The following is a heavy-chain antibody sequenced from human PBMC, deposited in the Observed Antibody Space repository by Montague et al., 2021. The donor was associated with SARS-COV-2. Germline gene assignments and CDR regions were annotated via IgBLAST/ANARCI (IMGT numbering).Heavy chain of an antibody. J-gene: IGHJ4*02. V-gene: IGHV4-39*01. CDR2: IYYSGGT. D-gene: IGHD6-13*01. CDR3: ARSYSSSWQNDF. Sequence: SETLSLTCTVSGGSISSCGYYWGWIRQPPGKGLEWIGSIYYSGGTYYNPSLKSRVTISVDTSKNQFSLKLSSVTAADTAVYYCARSYSSSWQNDFWGQGTLVTVSS. CDR1: GGSISSCGYY.